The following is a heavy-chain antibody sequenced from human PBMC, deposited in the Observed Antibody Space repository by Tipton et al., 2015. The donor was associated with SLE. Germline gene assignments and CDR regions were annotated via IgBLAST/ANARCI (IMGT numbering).Heavy chain of an antibody. CDR3: ARDWRGYYGSQASSSDGMDD. J-gene: IGHJ6*02. Sequence: TLSLTCTVSGGSVKEYYWSWIRQPAGKGLEWIGRIYAGAGAYTNYNPSLDSRVTISADTSKNQFSLKLTSVTAADTAVYYCARDWRGYYGSQASSSDGMDDWGQGPTVIVSS. CDR2: IYAGAGAYT. V-gene: IGHV4-4*07. CDR1: GGSVKEYY. D-gene: IGHD3-10*01.